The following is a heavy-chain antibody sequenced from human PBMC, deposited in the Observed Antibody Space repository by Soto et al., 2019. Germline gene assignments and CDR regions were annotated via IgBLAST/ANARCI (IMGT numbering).Heavy chain of an antibody. CDR1: GGSIRSGEHY. V-gene: IGHV4-30-4*01. D-gene: IGHD3-3*01. CDR2: IFYSGST. CDR3: ARGFYDFLSGPTGNMDV. J-gene: IGHJ6*03. Sequence: SETLSLTCTVSGGSIRSGEHYWSWIRQPPGKGLEWIGYIFYSGSTHYNPSLKSRLSLSVDARKNQFSLQLSSVTAADTAVYCCARGFYDFLSGPTGNMDVWGKGTTVTVSS.